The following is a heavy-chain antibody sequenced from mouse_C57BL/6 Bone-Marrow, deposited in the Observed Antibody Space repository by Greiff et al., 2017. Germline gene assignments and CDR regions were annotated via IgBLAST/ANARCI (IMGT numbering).Heavy chain of an antibody. CDR2: INPSNGGT. Sequence: QVQLQQPGTELVKPGALVKLSCKASGYTFTSYWMHWVKQRPGQGLEWIGNINPSNGGTNYNEKFKSKATLTVDKSSSTAYMQLSSLTSEDSAVYYCARSRGNYAYCYAMDYWGQGTSVTVSS. V-gene: IGHV1-53*01. J-gene: IGHJ4*01. CDR3: ARSRGNYAYCYAMDY. CDR1: GYTFTSYW. D-gene: IGHD2-1*01.